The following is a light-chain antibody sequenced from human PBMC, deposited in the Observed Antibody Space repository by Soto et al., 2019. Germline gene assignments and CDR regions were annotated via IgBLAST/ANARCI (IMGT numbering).Light chain of an antibody. CDR1: QSVTGNY. CDR2: GAS. Sequence: EIVLTQSPSTLSLSPGARATLSCGASQSVTGNYLAWFQQRPGQAPRLLIYGASTRASGIPDRFSGSGSGTDSTLIISRLEPEDFAVYYCQQYGSTPRTFGGGTKVDIK. J-gene: IGKJ4*01. V-gene: IGKV3-20*01. CDR3: QQYGSTPRT.